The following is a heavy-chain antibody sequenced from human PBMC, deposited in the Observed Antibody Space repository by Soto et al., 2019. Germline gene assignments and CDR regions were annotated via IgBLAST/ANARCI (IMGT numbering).Heavy chain of an antibody. CDR3: GPRGAVADPRGY. V-gene: IGHV4-34*01. CDR1: GGSFSDFY. CDR2: INHSGST. J-gene: IGHJ4*02. D-gene: IGHD6-19*01. Sequence: QVQLQQWGAGLLKPSETLSLTCAVYGGSFSDFYWTWIRQLPGKGLEWIGEINHSGSTNYNPSLKSRVAISVDTSKSQVSLNLRSVTAADTAVYYCGPRGAVADPRGYWGQGTLVTVSS.